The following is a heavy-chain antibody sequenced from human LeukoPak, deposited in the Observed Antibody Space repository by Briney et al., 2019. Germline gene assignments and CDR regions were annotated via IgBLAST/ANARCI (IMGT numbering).Heavy chain of an antibody. J-gene: IGHJ3*02. Sequence: GASVMVSCKVFGYTLTELPIHWVRQAPGKGLEWVGGFDPEDGETTYAQKFQGRVTMTEDTSTDTAYMEVSGLRSGDTAVYYCATRTTGTTDALDIWGQGTMVTVSS. D-gene: IGHD1-1*01. CDR1: GYTLTELP. CDR3: ATRTTGTTDALDI. CDR2: FDPEDGET. V-gene: IGHV1-24*01.